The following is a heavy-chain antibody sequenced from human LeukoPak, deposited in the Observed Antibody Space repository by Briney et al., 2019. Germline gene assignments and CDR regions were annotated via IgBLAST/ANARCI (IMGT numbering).Heavy chain of an antibody. CDR1: SGSISTSNYY. CDR3: ARDSSRDGYNN. D-gene: IGHD5-24*01. V-gene: IGHV4-39*07. Sequence: SETLSLTCTVSSGSISTSNYYWGWVRQPPGKALEWIGNIFYSGSTYYSPSLKSRVTISLDTSRNQFSLKLSSVTAADTAVYYCARDSSRDGYNNWGQGTLVTVSS. CDR2: IFYSGST. J-gene: IGHJ4*02.